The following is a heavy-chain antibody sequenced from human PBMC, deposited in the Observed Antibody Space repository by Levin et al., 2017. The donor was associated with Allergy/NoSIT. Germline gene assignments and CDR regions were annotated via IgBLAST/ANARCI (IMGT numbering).Heavy chain of an antibody. CDR3: ARAYYYGPGSYYNN. Sequence: SCKASAYTFTSYDIHWVRQATGQGLEWMGWMNLNSGNTGYAQKFQDRVTMTRNTSISTAYMELSSLRSDDTAMYYGARAYYYGPGSYYNNWGQGTLVTVSA. CDR1: AYTFTSYD. V-gene: IGHV1-8*01. D-gene: IGHD3-10*01. CDR2: MNLNSGNT. J-gene: IGHJ4*02.